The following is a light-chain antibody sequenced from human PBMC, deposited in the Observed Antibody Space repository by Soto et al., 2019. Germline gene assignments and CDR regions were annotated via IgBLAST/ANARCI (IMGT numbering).Light chain of an antibody. V-gene: IGLV2-14*03. J-gene: IGLJ1*01. CDR3: SAYTTSIALYV. CDR1: SSDVGEYKY. Sequence: QSALTQPASVSGSPGQSITISCTESSSDVGEYKYVSWYQRHPGTAPRLIIYDVGNRPSGVSNRFSGSKSGSTASLTISGLQAEDEADYYCSAYTTSIALYVFGAGTKVTVL. CDR2: DVG.